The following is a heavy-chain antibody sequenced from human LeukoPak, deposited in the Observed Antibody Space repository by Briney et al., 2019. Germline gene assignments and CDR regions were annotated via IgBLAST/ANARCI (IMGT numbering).Heavy chain of an antibody. V-gene: IGHV3-21*01. D-gene: IGHD5-12*01. CDR3: ARDHRPGSGYDFVY. Sequence: GGSLRLSCAASGFTFSSYAMHWVRQAPGKGLEWVSSISSSSSYIYYADSVKGRFTISRDNAKNSLYLQMNSLRAEDTAVYYCARDHRPGSGYDFVYWGQGTLVTVSS. CDR1: GFTFSSYA. CDR2: ISSSSSYI. J-gene: IGHJ4*02.